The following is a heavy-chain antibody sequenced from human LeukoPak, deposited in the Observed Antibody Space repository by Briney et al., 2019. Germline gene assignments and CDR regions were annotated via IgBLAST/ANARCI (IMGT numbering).Heavy chain of an antibody. CDR1: GGSINSYY. CDR3: ARGPSAVPFSY. J-gene: IGHJ4*02. Sequence: SETLSLTCTVSGGSINSYYWNWIRQPPGKGLEWIGYIYYSGSANYNPSLKSRLTISVETSKNQFSLKMSSVTAADTAVYYCARGPSAVPFSYWGQGTLVTVSS. D-gene: IGHD2-2*01. V-gene: IGHV4-59*01. CDR2: IYYSGSA.